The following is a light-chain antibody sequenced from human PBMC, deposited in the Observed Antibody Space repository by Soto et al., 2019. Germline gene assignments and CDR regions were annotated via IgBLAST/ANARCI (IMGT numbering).Light chain of an antibody. CDR2: EGS. CDR1: SSDVGSYNL. CDR3: CSYAGSSTLGLI. Sequence: QSALTQPASVSGSPGQSITISCTGTSSDVGSYNLVSWYQQHPGKAPKLMIYEGSKRPSGVSNRFSGSKSGNTASLTISGLQAEDEADYYCCSYAGSSTLGLIFGTGTKLTVL. J-gene: IGLJ1*01. V-gene: IGLV2-23*01.